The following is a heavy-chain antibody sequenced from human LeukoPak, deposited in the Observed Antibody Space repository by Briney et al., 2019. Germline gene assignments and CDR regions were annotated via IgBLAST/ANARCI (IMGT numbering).Heavy chain of an antibody. CDR2: INHSGST. CDR3: ARMRGGGIGYHYYVDV. V-gene: IGHV4-34*01. CDR1: GGSFSDYY. Sequence: SETLSLTCAVYGGSFSDYYWSWIRQPSGKGLEWIGEINHSGSTNYNPSLKSRVSISVDTSKNQFSLKLTSVTAADTAVYYCARMRGGGIGYHYYVDVWGKGTTVIVSS. J-gene: IGHJ6*03. D-gene: IGHD2-15*01.